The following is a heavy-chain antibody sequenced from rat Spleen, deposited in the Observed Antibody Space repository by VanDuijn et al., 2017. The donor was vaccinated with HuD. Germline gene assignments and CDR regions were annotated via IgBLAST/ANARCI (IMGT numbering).Heavy chain of an antibody. D-gene: IGHD1-1*01. CDR2: INGAGST. CDR3: ARWDYYSPRWYFDF. J-gene: IGHJ1*01. CDR1: VYSITSSYR. Sequence: QLQESGPGLVKPSQSLSLTCSVTVYSITSSYRWNWIRKFPGNKLEWMGYINGAGSTNYNPSLKSRISITRETSKNQFFLQVNSVTTEDTATYFCARWDYYSPRWYFDFWGPGTMVTVSS. V-gene: IGHV3-3*01.